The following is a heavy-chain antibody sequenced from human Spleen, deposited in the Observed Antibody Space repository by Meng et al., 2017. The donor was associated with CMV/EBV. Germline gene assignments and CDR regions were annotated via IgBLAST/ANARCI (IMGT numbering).Heavy chain of an antibody. CDR1: GFIFHDYT. CDR2: ISGGGTTT. D-gene: IGHD6-25*01. J-gene: IGHJ4*02. V-gene: IGHV3-23*01. CDR3: ARAPWAAALTGYFDS. Sequence: GESLKISCTASGFIFHDYTMHWVRQVPGKGLEWVSCISGGGTTTYYSDSVKGRFTISTDNSKNTVYLQMNSLRADDTALYFCARAPWAAALTGYFDSWGQGAQVTVSS.